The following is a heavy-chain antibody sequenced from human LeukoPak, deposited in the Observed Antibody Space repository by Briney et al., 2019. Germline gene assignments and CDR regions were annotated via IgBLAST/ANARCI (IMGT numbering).Heavy chain of an antibody. Sequence: GASVKVSCKASGYTFTSYGISWVRQAPGQGLEGMGWISAYNGNTNYAQKLQGRVTMTTDTSTSTAYMELRSLRSDDTAVYYCARAVLLWFGELLSPEAFDPWGQGTLVTVSS. D-gene: IGHD3-10*01. CDR2: ISAYNGNT. CDR1: GYTFTSYG. CDR3: ARAVLLWFGELLSPEAFDP. J-gene: IGHJ5*02. V-gene: IGHV1-18*01.